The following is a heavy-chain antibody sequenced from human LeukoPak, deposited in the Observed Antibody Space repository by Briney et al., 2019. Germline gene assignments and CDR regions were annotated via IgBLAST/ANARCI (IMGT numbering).Heavy chain of an antibody. CDR2: ISSSSSYI. D-gene: IGHD3-22*01. CDR3: ARGDSYYYDSSGDAGWFDP. Sequence: GGSLRLSCAASGFTFSSYAMSWVRQAPGKGLEWVSSISSSSSYIYYADSVKGRFTISRDNAKNSLYLQMNGLRAEDTAVYYCARGDSYYYDSSGDAGWFDPWGQGTLVTVSS. V-gene: IGHV3-21*01. CDR1: GFTFSSYA. J-gene: IGHJ5*02.